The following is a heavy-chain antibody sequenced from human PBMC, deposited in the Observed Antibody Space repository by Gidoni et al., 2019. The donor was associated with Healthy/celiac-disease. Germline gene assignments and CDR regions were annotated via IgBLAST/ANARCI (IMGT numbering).Heavy chain of an antibody. V-gene: IGHV3-30-3*01. CDR2: ISYNGGNS. J-gene: IGHJ3*02. CDR3: ARAYGGAVDI. CDR1: RFTFSGCA. Sequence: QGQLAESGGGVVQPGMSLSLCVPAPRFTFSGCAMHWVRRAPGKELGWVAVISYNGGNSYCADSVKDRFTISRDNSKSTLYLQMSSLEAEGAAVYCCARAYGGAVDIWGQGTMITVSS. D-gene: IGHD3-10*01.